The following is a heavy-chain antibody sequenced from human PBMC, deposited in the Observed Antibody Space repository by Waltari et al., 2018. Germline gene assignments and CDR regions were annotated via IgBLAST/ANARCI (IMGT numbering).Heavy chain of an antibody. D-gene: IGHD1-26*01. CDR2: IRYDGSNK. Sequence: QVQLVESGGGVVQPGGSLRLSCAASGFTFSSYGMHWVRQAPGKGLEWVAFIRYDGSNKYYADSVKVRFTISRDNSKNTLYLQMNSLRAEDTAVYYCAKVRWELPCFDYWGQGTLVTVSS. CDR3: AKVRWELPCFDY. CDR1: GFTFSSYG. V-gene: IGHV3-30*02. J-gene: IGHJ4*02.